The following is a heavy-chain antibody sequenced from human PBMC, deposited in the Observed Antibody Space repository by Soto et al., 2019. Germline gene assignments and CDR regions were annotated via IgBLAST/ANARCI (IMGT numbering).Heavy chain of an antibody. V-gene: IGHV1-69*02. CDR2: IIPILGIA. D-gene: IGHD6-13*01. CDR1: GGTFSSYT. Sequence: QVQLVQSGAEVKKPGSSVKVSCKASGGTFSSYTISWVRQAPGQGLEWMGRIIPILGIANYAQKFQGRVTITADKSTSTAYMELSSLGSEDTAVDYCASRQQLVYGHAFDIWGQGTMVTVSS. CDR3: ASRQQLVYGHAFDI. J-gene: IGHJ3*02.